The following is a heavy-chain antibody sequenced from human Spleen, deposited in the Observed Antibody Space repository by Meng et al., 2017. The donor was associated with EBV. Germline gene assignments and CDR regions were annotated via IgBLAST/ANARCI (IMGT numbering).Heavy chain of an antibody. V-gene: IGHV3-15*01. Sequence: EVQLVESGGGWVKPGXXXXLSCAASGFTFSNAWMSWVRQAPGKGMEWVGRIKSKTDGGSTDYAAPVKGRFTISREDSKNTLYLQMNSLKTEDTAVYYCTTEYYYAISGYYPGGYWGQGTLVTVSS. D-gene: IGHD3-22*01. CDR2: IKSKTDGGST. CDR3: TTEYYYAISGYYPGGY. J-gene: IGHJ4*02. CDR1: GFTFSNAW.